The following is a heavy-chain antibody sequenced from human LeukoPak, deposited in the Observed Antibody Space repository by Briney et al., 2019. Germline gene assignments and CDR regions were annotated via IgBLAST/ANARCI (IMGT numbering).Heavy chain of an antibody. CDR1: GYSISSGYY. J-gene: IGHJ4*02. D-gene: IGHD4-17*01. CDR3: ARLSRGGGDYGY. V-gene: IGHV4-38-2*01. Sequence: PETLSLTCAVSGYSISSGYYWGWIRQPPGKGLEWIGSIYHSGSTYYNPSLKSRVTISVDTSKNQFSLKLSSVTAADTAVYYCARLSRGGGDYGYWGQGTLVTVSS. CDR2: IYHSGST.